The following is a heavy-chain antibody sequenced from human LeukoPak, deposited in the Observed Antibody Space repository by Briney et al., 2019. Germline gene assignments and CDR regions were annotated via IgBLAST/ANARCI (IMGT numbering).Heavy chain of an antibody. CDR2: IIPIFGTA. CDR1: GGTFSSYA. J-gene: IGHJ3*02. V-gene: IGHV1-69*06. CDR3: ARGRENYGDYVDAFDI. Sequence: GASVKVSCKASGGTFSSYAISWVRQAPGQGLEWMGGIIPIFGTANYAQKFQGRVTITADKSTSTAYMELSSLRSEDTAVYYCARGRENYGDYVDAFDIWGQGTMSPSLQ. D-gene: IGHD4-17*01.